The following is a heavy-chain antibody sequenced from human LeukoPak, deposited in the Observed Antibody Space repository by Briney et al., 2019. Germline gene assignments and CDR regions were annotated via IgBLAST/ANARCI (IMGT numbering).Heavy chain of an antibody. CDR3: ARQGSGNYYEFDY. J-gene: IGHJ4*02. CDR2: IYYSGST. CDR1: GGSISSYY. V-gene: IGHV4-59*01. Sequence: SETLSLTCTVSGGSISSYYWSWIRQPPGKGLEWIGYIYYSGSTNYNPSLKSRVTISVDTSKNQFSLKLSSVTAADTAVYYCARQGSGNYYEFDYWGQGTLVTVSS. D-gene: IGHD1-26*01.